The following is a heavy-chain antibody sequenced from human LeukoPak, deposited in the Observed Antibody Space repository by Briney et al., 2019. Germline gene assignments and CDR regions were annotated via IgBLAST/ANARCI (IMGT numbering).Heavy chain of an antibody. J-gene: IGHJ4*02. CDR1: GYSISSGYY. V-gene: IGHV4-38-2*02. CDR2: IYHSGST. Sequence: SETLSLTCTVSGYSISSGYYWGWIRQPPGKGLEWIGNIYHSGSTYYNPSLKSRVTISVDTSKNQFSLKLSSVTAADTAVYYCVRSDDFWSGYYGYWGQGTLVTVSS. CDR3: VRSDDFWSGYYGY. D-gene: IGHD3-3*01.